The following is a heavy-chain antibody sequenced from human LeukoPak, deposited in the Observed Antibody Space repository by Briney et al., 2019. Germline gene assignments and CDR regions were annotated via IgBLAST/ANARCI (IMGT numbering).Heavy chain of an antibody. J-gene: IGHJ5*02. CDR3: ARGAGIVVVPAANWFDP. D-gene: IGHD2-2*01. V-gene: IGHV4-59*01. CDR1: GGSISSYY. Sequence: SETLSLTCTVSGGSISSYYWSLIRQPPGKGLEWIGYIYYSGSTNYNPSLKSRVTISVDTSKNQFSLKLSSVTAADTAVYYCARGAGIVVVPAANWFDPWGQGTLVTVSS. CDR2: IYYSGST.